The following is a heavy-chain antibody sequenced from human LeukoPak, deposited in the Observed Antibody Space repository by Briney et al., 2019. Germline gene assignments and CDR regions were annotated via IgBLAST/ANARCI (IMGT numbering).Heavy chain of an antibody. V-gene: IGHV4-31*11. Sequence: PSETLSLTCAVYGGSFSDYYWSWSRQHPGKGLEWIGYIYYSGSTYYNPSLKSRVTISVDTSKNQFSLKLSSVTAADTAVYYCARDRDRNWFDPWGQGTLVTVSS. J-gene: IGHJ5*02. D-gene: IGHD3-10*01. CDR2: IYYSGST. CDR3: ARDRDRNWFDP. CDR1: GGSFSDYY.